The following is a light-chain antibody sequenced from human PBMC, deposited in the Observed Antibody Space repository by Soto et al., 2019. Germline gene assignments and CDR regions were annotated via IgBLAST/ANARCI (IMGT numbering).Light chain of an antibody. Sequence: EIVLTQSPVTLSLSPGERATLPCRASQSVSSSYLAWYQQKPGQAPRLLIYGASSRATGIPDRFSGSGSGTDFTLTISRLEPEDFAVYYCQQYGSSSWTFGQGTKVDIK. CDR1: QSVSSSY. V-gene: IGKV3-20*01. J-gene: IGKJ1*01. CDR3: QQYGSSSWT. CDR2: GAS.